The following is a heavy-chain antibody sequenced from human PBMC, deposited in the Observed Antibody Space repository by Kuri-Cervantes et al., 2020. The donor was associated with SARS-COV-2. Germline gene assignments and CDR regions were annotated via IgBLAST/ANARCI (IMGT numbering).Heavy chain of an antibody. CDR3: ARAGEWLFGDAFDI. V-gene: IGHV4-59*01. J-gene: IGHJ3*02. CDR2: IYYSGSN. CDR1: GGSISSYY. D-gene: IGHD3-3*01. Sequence: SETLSLTCTVSGGSISSYYWSWIRQPPGKGLEWIGYIYYSGSNNYNPSLKSRVTISVDTSKNQFSLRLSSVTAADTAVYYCARAGEWLFGDAFDIWGQGTMVTVSS.